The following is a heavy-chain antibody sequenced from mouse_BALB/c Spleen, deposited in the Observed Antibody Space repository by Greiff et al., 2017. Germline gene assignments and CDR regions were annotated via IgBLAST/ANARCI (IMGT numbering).Heavy chain of an antibody. CDR1: GYTFTSYW. Sequence: LQQPGSELVRPGASVKLSCKASGYTFTSYWMHWVKQRPGQGLEWIGNIYPGSGSTNYDEKFKSKATLTVDTSSSTAYMQLSSLTSEDSAVYYCTRSTYYDYDRGYYFDYWGQGTTLTVSS. CDR2: IYPGSGST. V-gene: IGHV1S22*01. J-gene: IGHJ2*01. CDR3: TRSTYYDYDRGYYFDY. D-gene: IGHD2-4*01.